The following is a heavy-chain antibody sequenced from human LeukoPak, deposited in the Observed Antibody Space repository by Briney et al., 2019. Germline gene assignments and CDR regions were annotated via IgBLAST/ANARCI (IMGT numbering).Heavy chain of an antibody. V-gene: IGHV3-30-3*01. J-gene: IGHJ4*02. Sequence: GGSLRLSCAASGFTFSSYAMHWVRQAPGKGLEWVAVISYDESNKYYADSVKGRFTISRDNSKNTLYLQMNSLRVEDTAVYYCAREVLRRFDWFNPLEYWGQGTLVTVSS. D-gene: IGHD3-9*01. CDR1: GFTFSSYA. CDR3: AREVLRRFDWFNPLEY. CDR2: ISYDESNK.